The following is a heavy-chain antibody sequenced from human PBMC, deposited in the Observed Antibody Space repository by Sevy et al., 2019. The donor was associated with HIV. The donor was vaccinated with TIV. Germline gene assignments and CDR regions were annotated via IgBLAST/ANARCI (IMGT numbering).Heavy chain of an antibody. CDR2: ISGSGGST. CDR3: AKGGSQGATFLAWYFDL. CDR1: GFTFSSYA. V-gene: IGHV3-23*01. J-gene: IGHJ2*01. Sequence: GGSLRLSCAASGFTFSSYAMSWVRQAPGKGLEWVSAISGSGGSTYYADSVKGRFTISRDNSKNTLYLQMNSMRVEVTAVYYCAKGGSQGATFLAWYFDLWGRGTLVTVSS. D-gene: IGHD1-26*01.